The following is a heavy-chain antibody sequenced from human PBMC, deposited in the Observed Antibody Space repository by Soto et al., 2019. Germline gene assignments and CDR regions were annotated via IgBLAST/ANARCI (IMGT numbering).Heavy chain of an antibody. J-gene: IGHJ3*02. CDR2: INHSGST. CDR3: AGMWLRPLLDDAFDI. D-gene: IGHD5-12*01. Sequence: SETKSLTCTVYGGYISGYDLSWIRQNTGKGLEWIGEINHSGSTNYNPSLKSRVTISVDTSKNQFSLKLSSVTAADTAVYYCAGMWLRPLLDDAFDIWGQGTMVTVSS. V-gene: IGHV4-34*01. CDR1: GGYISGYD.